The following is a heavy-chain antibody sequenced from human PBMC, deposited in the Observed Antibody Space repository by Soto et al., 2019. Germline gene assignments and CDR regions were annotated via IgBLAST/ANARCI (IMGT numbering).Heavy chain of an antibody. Sequence: GESLRLSCIASGFTLSTYSMTWVRQAPGKGLEWLSYISKSSTTINYADSVKGRFTISRDNAKNSVYLEMSSLRDEDSAVYYCARDPPNFYYYGMDVWGQGTTVTVSS. CDR1: GFTLSTYS. J-gene: IGHJ6*02. CDR3: ARDPPNFYYYGMDV. V-gene: IGHV3-48*02. CDR2: ISKSSTTI.